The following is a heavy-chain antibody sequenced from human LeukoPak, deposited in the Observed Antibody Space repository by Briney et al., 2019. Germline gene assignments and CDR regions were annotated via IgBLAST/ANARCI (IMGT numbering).Heavy chain of an antibody. CDR1: DGSISDYY. D-gene: IGHD3-10*01. V-gene: IGHV4-59*01. J-gene: IGHJ6*02. Sequence: PSETLSLTCTVSDGSISDYYWTWIRQPPGKGLEWIGYSGSTKYNPSLKSRDTISVDTSNSRFSLTLTSVTSEDAAVYYCARTSRHYYGSGRNLTPWPAGMDVWGQGTTVIVS. CDR2: SGST. CDR3: ARTSRHYYGSGRNLTPWPAGMDV.